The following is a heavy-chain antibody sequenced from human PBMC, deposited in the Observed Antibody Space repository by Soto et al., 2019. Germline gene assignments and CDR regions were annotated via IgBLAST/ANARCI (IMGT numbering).Heavy chain of an antibody. J-gene: IGHJ6*03. CDR2: IYYSGST. D-gene: IGHD5-12*01. CDR1: GGSISSYY. CDR3: ARTVQSWSQLDIVATGYYYYMDV. Sequence: SETLSLTCTVSGGSISSYYWSWIRQPPGKGLEWIGYIYYSGSTNYNPSLKSRVTISVDTSKNQFSLKLSSVTAADTAVYYCARTVQSWSQLDIVATGYYYYMDVWGKGTTVTVSS. V-gene: IGHV4-59*01.